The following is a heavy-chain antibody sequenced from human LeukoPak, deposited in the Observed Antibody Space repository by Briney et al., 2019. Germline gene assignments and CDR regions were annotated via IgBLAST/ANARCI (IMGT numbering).Heavy chain of an antibody. Sequence: SETLSLTCTVSGGSISSSSYYWGWIRQPPGKGLEWIGSIYYSGSTNYNPSLKSRATISVDTSKNQLSLKLTSVTAADTAVYYCARRRLGEFPLDYWGQGTLVTVSS. CDR3: ARRRLGEFPLDY. V-gene: IGHV4-39*07. CDR1: GGSISSSSYY. J-gene: IGHJ4*02. D-gene: IGHD3-16*01. CDR2: IYYSGST.